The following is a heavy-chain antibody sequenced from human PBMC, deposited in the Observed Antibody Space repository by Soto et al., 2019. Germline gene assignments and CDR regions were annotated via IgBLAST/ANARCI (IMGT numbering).Heavy chain of an antibody. CDR2: ISTDGRDK. CDR1: GFTFSSYA. D-gene: IGHD6-13*01. CDR3: AKDHDLAAAGYYFDY. J-gene: IGHJ4*02. V-gene: IGHV3-30*01. Sequence: GGSLRLSCAASGFTFSSYAMHWVRQAPGKGLEWVAVISTDGRDKYHADSVKGRFTISRDNSKNTLFLQMNSLRPEDTAVYYCAKDHDLAAAGYYFDYWGQGTLVTVSS.